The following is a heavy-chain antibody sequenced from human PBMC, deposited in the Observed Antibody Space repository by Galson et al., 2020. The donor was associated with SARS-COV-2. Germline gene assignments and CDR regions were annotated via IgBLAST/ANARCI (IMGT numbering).Heavy chain of an antibody. J-gene: IGHJ6*03. CDR3: ARVGFFSMEV. V-gene: IGHV4-4*02. Sequence: SETLSLTCTLSGYSITRDNWWSWVRQAPGKGLEWIGEIYRSESTNYNPSFKSRVTITIDKSKKQFYLKWAAVTAADTAVYFCARVGFFSMEVWGKGTTVIASS. CDR1: GYSITRDNW. D-gene: IGHD3-10*01. CDR2: IYRSEST.